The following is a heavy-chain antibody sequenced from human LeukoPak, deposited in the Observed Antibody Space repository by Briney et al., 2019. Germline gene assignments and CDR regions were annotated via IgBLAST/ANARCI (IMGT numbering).Heavy chain of an antibody. Sequence: SQTLSLTCTVSGGSISSGGYYWSWIRQHPGKGLEWIGYIYYSGSTYYNPSLKSRVTISVDTSKNQFSLKLSSVTAADTAVYYCARGVITMMSPGYYFDYWGQGTLVTVSS. J-gene: IGHJ4*02. CDR2: IYYSGST. CDR1: GGSISSGGYY. CDR3: ARGVITMMSPGYYFDY. D-gene: IGHD3-22*01. V-gene: IGHV4-31*03.